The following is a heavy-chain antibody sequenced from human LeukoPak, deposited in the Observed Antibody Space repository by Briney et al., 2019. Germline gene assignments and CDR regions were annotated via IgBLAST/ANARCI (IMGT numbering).Heavy chain of an antibody. CDR3: ARSKKDYYGSGTYYVYGSSWFDP. V-gene: IGHV1-2*02. CDR1: GYTFTSYD. J-gene: IGHJ5*02. D-gene: IGHD3-10*01. Sequence: ASVKVSCKASGYTFTSYDINWVRQATGQGLEWMGWINPNSGGINYAQKFQGRVTMTRDTSISTAYMELSRLRSDDTAVYFCARSKKDYYGSGTYYVYGSSWFDPWGQGTLVTVSS. CDR2: INPNSGGI.